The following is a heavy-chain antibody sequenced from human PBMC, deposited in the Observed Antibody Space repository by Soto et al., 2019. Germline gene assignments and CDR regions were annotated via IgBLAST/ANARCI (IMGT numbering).Heavy chain of an antibody. CDR3: RLKHSNCYYYYYMDV. D-gene: IGHD4-4*01. J-gene: IGHJ6*03. CDR1: GGSFSGYY. V-gene: IGHV4-34*01. Sequence: PSETLSLTCAVYGGSFSGYYWSWIRQPPGKGLEWIGEINHSGSTNYNPSLKSRVTISVDTSKNQFSLKLSSVTAADTAVYYCRLKHSNCYYYYYMDVWGKGTTVTVSS. CDR2: INHSGST.